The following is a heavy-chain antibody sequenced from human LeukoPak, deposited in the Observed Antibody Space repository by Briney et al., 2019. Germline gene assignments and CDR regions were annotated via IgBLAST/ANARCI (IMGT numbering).Heavy chain of an antibody. CDR2: IANSGGTI. CDR1: GFTLSRYQ. V-gene: IGHV3-48*03. D-gene: IGHD4/OR15-4a*01. Sequence: PGGSLRLSCVASGFTLSRYQMHWVRQAPGKGLEWVSYIANSGGTILYADSVKGRFTISRDDAKNSLYLQMNTLRVEDTAIYYCARETRGAFDYWGQGTLVTVSS. J-gene: IGHJ4*02. CDR3: ARETRGAFDY.